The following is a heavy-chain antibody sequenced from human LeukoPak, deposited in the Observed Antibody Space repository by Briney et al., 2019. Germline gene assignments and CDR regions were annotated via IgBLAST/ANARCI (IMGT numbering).Heavy chain of an antibody. D-gene: IGHD3-22*01. CDR1: EFILSSYA. CDR3: AKDYPTYYYDSSGYSPFDY. CDR2: ISGSGGST. J-gene: IGHJ4*02. V-gene: IGHV3-23*01. Sequence: GGSLRLSCKASEFILSSYAMRWVRQAPGKGLEWVSAISGSGGSTYYADSVKGRFTISRDNSKNTLYLQMNSLRAEDTAVYYCAKDYPTYYYDSSGYSPFDYWGQGTLVTVSS.